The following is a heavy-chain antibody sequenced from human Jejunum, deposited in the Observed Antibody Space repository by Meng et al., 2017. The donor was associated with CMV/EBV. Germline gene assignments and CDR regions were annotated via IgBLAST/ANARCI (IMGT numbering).Heavy chain of an antibody. CDR2: ISGFNGNN. D-gene: IGHD3-10*01. CDR3: VRDPFKFYGPGSWPSPPDH. V-gene: IGHV1-18*01. Sequence: FIDYAITWVRQGPGQGLEWMGWISGFNGNNNIPQRLQGRVAMTIEKSTSTAYMELTSLTSDDTAVYYCVRDPFKFYGPGSWPSPPDHWGQGTLVTVSS. CDR1: FIDYA. J-gene: IGHJ4*02.